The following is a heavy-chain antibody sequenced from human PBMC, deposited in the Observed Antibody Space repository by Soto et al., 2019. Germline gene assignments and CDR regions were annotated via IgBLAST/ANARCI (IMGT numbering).Heavy chain of an antibody. J-gene: IGHJ4*02. CDR3: AREHTDSHVFDS. V-gene: IGHV4-30-4*01. CDR1: VGSITSGDYY. D-gene: IGHD5-18*01. Sequence: QVQLQESGPGLVKPSQTLSLTCAVSVGSITSGDYYWSWIRQPPGKGLDWIGYIFHTGSTYYSPSLKSRVAISVDTSTNQFSLYLNSVTAADTAMYYCAREHTDSHVFDSWGQGTQVTVSA. CDR2: IFHTGST.